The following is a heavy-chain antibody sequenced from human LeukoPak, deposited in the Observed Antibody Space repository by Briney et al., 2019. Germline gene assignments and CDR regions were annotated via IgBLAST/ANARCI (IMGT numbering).Heavy chain of an antibody. Sequence: GGSLRLSCATSGFTFNNFGMHWVRQAPGKGPEWVAFIQYDGSNKYYADSVKGRFTISRDNSKNTLYLQMNSLRAEDTAVYYCAKEAELGYCSGGSCYAPKEYFHHWGQGTLVTVSS. CDR2: IQYDGSNK. J-gene: IGHJ1*01. D-gene: IGHD2-15*01. CDR1: GFTFNNFG. V-gene: IGHV3-30*02. CDR3: AKEAELGYCSGGSCYAPKEYFHH.